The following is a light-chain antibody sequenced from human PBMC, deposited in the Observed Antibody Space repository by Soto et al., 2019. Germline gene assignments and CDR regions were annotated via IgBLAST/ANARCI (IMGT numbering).Light chain of an antibody. CDR2: LGS. CDR1: QSLLHTNGNTD. V-gene: IGKV2-28*01. Sequence: DIVMTQSPLSLPVTPGEPASISCRSSQSLLHTNGNTDLDWYVQKPGQSPQLLIYLGSYRASGVPDRFSGSGAGTDFTLKISRVEAEDIGVYYCRQGLQTPLTFGGATKVEIK. CDR3: RQGLQTPLT. J-gene: IGKJ4*01.